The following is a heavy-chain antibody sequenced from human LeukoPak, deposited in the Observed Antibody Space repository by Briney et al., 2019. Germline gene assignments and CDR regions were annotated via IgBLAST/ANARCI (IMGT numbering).Heavy chain of an antibody. D-gene: IGHD3-22*01. J-gene: IGHJ4*02. V-gene: IGHV1-69*06. CDR1: GGTFSSYA. CDR2: IIPIFGTA. Sequence: RASVKVSCKASGGTFSSYAISWVRQAPGQGLEWMGGIIPIFGTANYAQKFQGRVTITADKSTSTAYMELSSLRSEDTAVYYCARGGTRRPTVNPSYYYDSSGYYIDYWGQGTLVTVSS. CDR3: ARGGTRRPTVNPSYYYDSSGYYIDY.